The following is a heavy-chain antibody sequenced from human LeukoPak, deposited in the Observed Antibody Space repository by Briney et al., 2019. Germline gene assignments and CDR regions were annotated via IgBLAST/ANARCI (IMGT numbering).Heavy chain of an antibody. Sequence: GGSLRLSCAASGFTFSSYSMMWVRQARGKGLDWVSTISVSGGSPNYADSVKGRFTISRDNSKNTLFLQMNSLRAEDTALYYCAKGLREYDFWSGYATWGQGTLVTVSS. CDR1: GFTFSSYS. CDR3: AKGLREYDFWSGYAT. V-gene: IGHV3-23*01. J-gene: IGHJ5*02. D-gene: IGHD3-3*01. CDR2: ISVSGGSP.